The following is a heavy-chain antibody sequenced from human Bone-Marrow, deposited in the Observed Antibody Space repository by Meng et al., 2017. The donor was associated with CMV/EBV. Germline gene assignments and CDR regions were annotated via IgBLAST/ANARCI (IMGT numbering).Heavy chain of an antibody. CDR2: MNPNSGNT. J-gene: IGHJ4*02. CDR3: ARGFRYNWNFFFCY. D-gene: IGHD1-7*01. V-gene: IGHV1-8*01. Sequence: ASVKVSCKASGYTFTSYDINWVRQATGQGLEWMGWMNPNSGNTGYAQKFQGRVTMTRNTSIGTAYMELSSLRSEDTAVYYCARGFRYNWNFFFCYWGQGTLVTASS. CDR1: GYTFTSYD.